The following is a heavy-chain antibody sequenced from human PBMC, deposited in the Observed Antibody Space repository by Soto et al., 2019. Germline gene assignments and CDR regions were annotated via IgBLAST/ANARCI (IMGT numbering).Heavy chain of an antibody. Sequence: QVQLVQSGAEVKKPGSSVKVSCKTSGGIFSRHAIDWVRQAPGQGLECMGGAVPKLGTVIYPQTFQGRVTIYADVLTNSSYLELTGLTCEDTAVYYCARPRTYDYDSDGYYGHQFDDWGQGTLVTVSS. CDR1: GGIFSRHA. CDR3: ARPRTYDYDSDGYYGHQFDD. J-gene: IGHJ5*02. D-gene: IGHD3-22*01. V-gene: IGHV1-69*01. CDR2: AVPKLGTV.